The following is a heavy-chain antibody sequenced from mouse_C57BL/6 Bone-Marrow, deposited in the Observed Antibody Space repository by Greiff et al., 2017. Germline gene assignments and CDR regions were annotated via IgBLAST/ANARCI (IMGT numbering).Heavy chain of an antibody. V-gene: IGHV1-76*01. CDR1: GYTFTDYY. J-gene: IGHJ2*01. D-gene: IGHD1-1*02. CDR2: IYPGSGNT. Sequence: VQLQQSGAELVRPGASVKLSCKASGYTFTDYYINWVKQRPGQGLEWIARIYPGSGNTYYNEKFKGKATLTAEKSSSTAYMQLSSLTSEDSAVYFCARLWAYYFDYWGQGTTLTVSS. CDR3: ARLWAYYFDY.